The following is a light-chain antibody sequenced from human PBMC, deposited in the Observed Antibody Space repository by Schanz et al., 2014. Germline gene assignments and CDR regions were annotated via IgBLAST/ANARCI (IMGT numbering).Light chain of an antibody. CDR1: QSVSMN. CDR3: QQYENWPTMYT. Sequence: EIVMTQSPATLSVSPGERVTLSCRASQSVSMNLAWYQQRPGQAPRLLIYGASTRATGIPARFSGSGSGTEFTLTISSLRSEDFAVYYCQQYENWPTMYTFGQGTNLDMK. CDR2: GAS. V-gene: IGKV3D-15*01. J-gene: IGKJ2*01.